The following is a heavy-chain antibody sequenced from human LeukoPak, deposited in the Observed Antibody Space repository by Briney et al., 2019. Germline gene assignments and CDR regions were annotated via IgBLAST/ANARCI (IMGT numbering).Heavy chain of an antibody. CDR2: ISSSSTYI. V-gene: IGHV3-21*01. J-gene: IGHJ4*02. D-gene: IGHD2-15*01. Sequence: PGGSLRLSCAASGFTFSTYTLSWVRQAPGKGLEWVSSISSSSTYIYYADSVKGRFTISRDNAKSSLYLQMNSLRAEDTAVYYCERERSPKCSGGSCYLDCWGQGTLVTVSS. CDR1: GFTFSTYT. CDR3: ERERSPKCSGGSCYLDC.